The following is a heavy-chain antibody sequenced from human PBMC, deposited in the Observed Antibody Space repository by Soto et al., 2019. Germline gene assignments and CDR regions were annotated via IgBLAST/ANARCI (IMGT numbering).Heavy chain of an antibody. CDR2: ISTSGSTV. Sequence: PGGSLRLSCAASRFTFSAYEMHWFRKAPGKGLEWVSYISTSGSTVYYADSVKGRFTVSRDNTRNSLYLQMDSLRDEDTALYYCVRYCGTTLCNGVATRTFDYWGQRTLVTVSS. J-gene: IGHJ4*02. V-gene: IGHV3-48*03. CDR3: VRYCGTTLCNGVATRTFDY. D-gene: IGHD5-12*01. CDR1: RFTFSAYE.